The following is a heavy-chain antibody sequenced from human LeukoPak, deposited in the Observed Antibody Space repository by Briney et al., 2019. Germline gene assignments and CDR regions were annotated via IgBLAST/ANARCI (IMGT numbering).Heavy chain of an antibody. Sequence: GSLRLSCAASGFTFSSYSMNWVRQVPGKGLEWVSFISSSSSYIYYADSVKGRFTISRDNAKNSLYLQMNSLRAEDTAVYYCARDHDWDYMDVWGKGTTVTVSS. J-gene: IGHJ6*03. CDR2: ISSSSSYI. V-gene: IGHV3-21*01. CDR1: GFTFSSYS. D-gene: IGHD3-9*01. CDR3: ARDHDWDYMDV.